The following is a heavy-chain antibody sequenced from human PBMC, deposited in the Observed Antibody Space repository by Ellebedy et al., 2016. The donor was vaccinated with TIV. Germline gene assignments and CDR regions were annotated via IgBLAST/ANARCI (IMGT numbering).Heavy chain of an antibody. V-gene: IGHV1-46*01. CDR1: GYTFTNYY. CDR3: ARAPLSGVFYGMDV. Sequence: AASVKVSCKASGYTFTNYYMNWVRQAPGQGLEWMGIINPRGGVTRYAQKFQGRVTMTRDTATSTVYMELRSLSSEDTALDYCARAPLSGVFYGMDVWGQGTTVTVSS. CDR2: INPRGGVT. D-gene: IGHD3-16*02. J-gene: IGHJ6*02.